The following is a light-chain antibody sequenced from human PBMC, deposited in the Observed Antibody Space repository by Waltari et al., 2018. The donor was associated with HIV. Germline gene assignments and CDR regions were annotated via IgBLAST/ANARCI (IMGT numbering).Light chain of an antibody. CDR1: QNIISY. CDR2: AAS. Sequence: DIQMTQSPSSLSASVGDRVTITCRESQNIISYLNWYQQKPGNAPKLLIYAASSLQRGVPTRCGCSGSVTDFTLTISSQQPEDYATYYCQQSYSTPRFGPGTKVDIK. V-gene: IGKV1-39*01. CDR3: QQSYSTPR. J-gene: IGKJ3*01.